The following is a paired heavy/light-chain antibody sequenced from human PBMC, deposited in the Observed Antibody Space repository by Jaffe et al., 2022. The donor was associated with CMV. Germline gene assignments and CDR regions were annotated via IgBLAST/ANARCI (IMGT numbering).Heavy chain of an antibody. Sequence: QVQLVQSGAEVKKPGSSVRVSCKASGDTFDNYAITWVRRAPGQGLEWMGRIIPTLNIPIYEQKFQGRVTISVDKFTSTAYLELTTLTSGDTAVYYCAVGRSDYYFYMDVWGNGTTVTVSS. CDR1: GDTFDNYA. CDR3: AVGRSDYYFYMDV. CDR2: IIPTLNIP. J-gene: IGHJ6*03. V-gene: IGHV1-69*04.
Light chain of an antibody. CDR3: QSYERV. CDR2: DDN. J-gene: IGLJ3*02. Sequence: NFMLTQPHSVSESPGKTVIISCTRSSGSIASNYVQWYQQRPGNAPTLIIFDDNQRPSGVPDRFSGSIDKSSNSASLTISGLRSEDEADYYCQSYERVFGGGTKLTVL. CDR1: SGSIASNY. V-gene: IGLV6-57*04.